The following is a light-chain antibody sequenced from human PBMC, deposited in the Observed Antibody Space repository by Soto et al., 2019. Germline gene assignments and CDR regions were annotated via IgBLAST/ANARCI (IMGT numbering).Light chain of an antibody. Sequence: EIVLTQSPGTLSLSPGERATLSCRVSQSVNSNYLAWYQQKPGQAPRLLIYGASSRATGIPDRFSGSGSGTDFTLTISRLEPEDFAVYYCQQYESSPYTFGQGTRLEIK. CDR3: QQYESSPYT. CDR1: QSVNSNY. V-gene: IGKV3-20*01. J-gene: IGKJ2*01. CDR2: GAS.